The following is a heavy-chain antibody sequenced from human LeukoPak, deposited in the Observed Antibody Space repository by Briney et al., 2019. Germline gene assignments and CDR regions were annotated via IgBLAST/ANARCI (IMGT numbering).Heavy chain of an antibody. V-gene: IGHV4-59*01. CDR3: AAGTIAQFDY. CDR1: GGSISSYY. Sequence: PSETLSLTCTVSGGSISSYYWSWIRQPPGKGLEWIGYIYYSGSTNYNPSLESRVTISVDTSKNQFSLKLSSVTAADTAVYYCAAGTIAQFDYWGQGTLVTVSS. CDR2: IYYSGST. J-gene: IGHJ4*02. D-gene: IGHD3-10*01.